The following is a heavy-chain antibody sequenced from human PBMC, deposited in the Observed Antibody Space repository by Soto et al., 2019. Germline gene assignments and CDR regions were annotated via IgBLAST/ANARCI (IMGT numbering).Heavy chain of an antibody. D-gene: IGHD2-15*01. Sequence: ESWGGLVKPGGSLRLSCAASGFIFSDYSMNWMRQAPGKGLEWVASISSDDNYIYYRDSVEGRFTISRDNAKNSLYLQMTSLGADDTAVYYCARGRTCKGASCYGGGDYWGQGTLVTVSS. CDR2: ISSDDNYI. CDR3: ARGRTCKGASCYGGGDY. J-gene: IGHJ4*02. CDR1: GFIFSDYS. V-gene: IGHV3-21*06.